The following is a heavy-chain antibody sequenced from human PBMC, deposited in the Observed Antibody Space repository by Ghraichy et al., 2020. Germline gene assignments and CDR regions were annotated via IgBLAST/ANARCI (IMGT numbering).Heavy chain of an antibody. D-gene: IGHD4-17*01. Sequence: WGSLRLSCAASGFTFSSYAMHWVRQAPGKGLEWVTVISYDGSNKYYADSVKGRFTISRDNSKNTLYLQMNSLRAEDTAVYYCARELDDYGDYAPPKDVWGQGTTVTVSS. J-gene: IGHJ6*02. CDR2: ISYDGSNK. CDR1: GFTFSSYA. V-gene: IGHV3-30*04. CDR3: ARELDDYGDYAPPKDV.